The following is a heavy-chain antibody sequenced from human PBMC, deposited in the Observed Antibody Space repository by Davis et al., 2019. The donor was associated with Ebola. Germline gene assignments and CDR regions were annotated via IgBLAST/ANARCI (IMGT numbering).Heavy chain of an antibody. CDR2: LSVSGTNT. Sequence: PGGSLRLSCAASGFTFSRYVMSWVRQAPGKGLEWVSGLSVSGTNTYYADSVKGRFTISRDNSKNTLYLQMNSLRAEDTAVYYCTKEKTDYDFWTGLNNNWFESWGQGTLVTVSS. CDR3: TKEKTDYDFWTGLNNNWFES. V-gene: IGHV3-23*01. D-gene: IGHD3-3*01. J-gene: IGHJ5*01. CDR1: GFTFSRYV.